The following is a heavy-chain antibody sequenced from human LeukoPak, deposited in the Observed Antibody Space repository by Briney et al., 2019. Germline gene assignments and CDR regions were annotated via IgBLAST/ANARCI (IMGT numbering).Heavy chain of an antibody. CDR3: AEDRAKPASILATLWFDS. J-gene: IGHJ5*01. D-gene: IGHD1-14*01. V-gene: IGHV3-21*01. CDR2: ISSSSSYI. CDR1: GFTFSSYS. Sequence: GGSLRLSCAASGFTFSSYSMNWVRQAPGKGLEWVSSISSSSSYIYYADSVKGRFTISRYNAKNSLYLQMNSLRAEQTAVYYCAEDRAKPASILATLWFDSWGQGTLVTVSS.